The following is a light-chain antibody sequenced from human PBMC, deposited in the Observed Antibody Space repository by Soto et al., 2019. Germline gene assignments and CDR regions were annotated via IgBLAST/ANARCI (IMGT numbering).Light chain of an antibody. CDR3: SSYTGGNPSYV. CDR1: SSNLGAGYD. V-gene: IGLV1-40*01. CDR2: DNT. Sequence: QSVLTQPPSVSGAPGQRVTISCTGSSSNLGAGYDVHWYQQLPGTAPKLLIYDNTNRPSGVPDRFSGSKSGNTASLTVSGLQAEDEADYYCSSYTGGNPSYVFGTGTKLTVL. J-gene: IGLJ1*01.